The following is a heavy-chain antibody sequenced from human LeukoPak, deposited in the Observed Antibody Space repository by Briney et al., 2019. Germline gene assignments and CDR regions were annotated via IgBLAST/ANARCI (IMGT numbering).Heavy chain of an antibody. D-gene: IGHD3-22*01. CDR1: GYTFTGYY. CDR2: INPNSGGT. V-gene: IGHV1-2*02. J-gene: IGHJ4*02. Sequence: AAVKVSCKASGYTFTGYYMHWVRQAPGQGLDWMGWINPNSGGTNYAQKFRGRVTMTRDTSINTAYMELSGLRSADTAVYYCAGVGYFDSSVYYEVDYWGQGTLVTVSS. CDR3: AGVGYFDSSVYYEVDY.